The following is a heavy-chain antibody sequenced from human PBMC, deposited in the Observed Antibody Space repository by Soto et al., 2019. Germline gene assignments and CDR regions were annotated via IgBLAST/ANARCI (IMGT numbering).Heavy chain of an antibody. Sequence: SETLSLTCAVYGGSLSGYYWSWIRQPPGKGLEWIGEINHSGSSNYNPSLKSRVTISVDTSKNQFSLKLSSVTAADTAVYYRARPPLQLWRTGYFDYWGQGTLVTVSS. CDR3: ARPPLQLWRTGYFDY. CDR1: GGSLSGYY. J-gene: IGHJ4*02. V-gene: IGHV4-34*01. CDR2: INHSGSS. D-gene: IGHD5-18*01.